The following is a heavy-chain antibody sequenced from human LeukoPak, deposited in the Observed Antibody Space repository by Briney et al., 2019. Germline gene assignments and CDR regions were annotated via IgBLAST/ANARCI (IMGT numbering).Heavy chain of an antibody. CDR2: IDYNGS. D-gene: IGHD3-3*01. CDR1: GGSITSDSHS. CDR3: ARVFNYDFWSGYYPNGYYFDY. Sequence: PSETLSLTCTVSGGSITSDSHSWAWIRQPPEKGLEWIGHIDYNGSFYNPSLKSRITISVDASKKQFSLRLRSMSPADTAVYYCARVFNYDFWSGYYPNGYYFDYWGQGTLVTVSS. J-gene: IGHJ4*02. V-gene: IGHV4-39*01.